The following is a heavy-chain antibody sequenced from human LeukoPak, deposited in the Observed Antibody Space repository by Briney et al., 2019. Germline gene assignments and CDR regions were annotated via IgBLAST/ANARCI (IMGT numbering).Heavy chain of an antibody. CDR3: ARGYYDILTGYYKGSVADY. D-gene: IGHD3-9*01. J-gene: IGHJ4*02. Sequence: GGSLRLSCAASGFTFSSYAMHWVRQAPGKGLEWVAVISYDGSNKYCADSVKGRFTISRDDSKNTLYLQMNSLRAEDTAVYYCARGYYDILTGYYKGSVADYWGQGTLVTVPS. CDR2: ISYDGSNK. CDR1: GFTFSSYA. V-gene: IGHV3-30-3*01.